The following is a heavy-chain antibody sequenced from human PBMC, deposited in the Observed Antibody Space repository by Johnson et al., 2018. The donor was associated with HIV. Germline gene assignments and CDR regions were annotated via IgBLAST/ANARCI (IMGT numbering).Heavy chain of an antibody. CDR1: GFTFSSYW. Sequence: VQLVESGGGLVQPGGSLRLSCAASGFTFSSYWMSWVRQAPGKGLEWVANIKQDGSEKYYVDSVKGRFTISRDDSKNSLYLQMNSLKTEDTAVYYCVRACGDRGDDAFDIWGQGTMVTVSS. CDR3: VRACGDRGDDAFDI. D-gene: IGHD4-17*01. V-gene: IGHV3-7*04. J-gene: IGHJ3*02. CDR2: IKQDGSEK.